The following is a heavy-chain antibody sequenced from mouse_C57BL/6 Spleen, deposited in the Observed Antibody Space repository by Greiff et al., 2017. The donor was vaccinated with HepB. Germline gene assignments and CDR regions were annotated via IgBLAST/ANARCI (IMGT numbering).Heavy chain of an antibody. CDR3: ARWELWSYFDV. J-gene: IGHJ1*03. CDR2: IDPSDSYT. V-gene: IGHV1-69*01. D-gene: IGHD1-1*02. CDR1: GYTFTSYW. Sequence: QVQLQQSGAELVMPGASVKLSCKASGYTFTSYWMHWVKQRPGQGLEWIGEIDPSDSYTNYNQKFKGKSTLTVDKSSSTAYMQLSSLTSEDSAVYYCARWELWSYFDVWGTGTTVTVSS.